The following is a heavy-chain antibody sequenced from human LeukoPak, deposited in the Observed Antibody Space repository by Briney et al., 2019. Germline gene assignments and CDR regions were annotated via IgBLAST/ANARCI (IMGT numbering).Heavy chain of an antibody. Sequence: GXSVKVSCKASGYIFTSYDFIWVRQATGQGLEWMGWISAYNGNTNYAQKLQGRVTMTTDTSTSTAYMELRSLRSDDTAVYYCASGVDTAMENWGQGTLVTVSP. CDR3: ASGVDTAMEN. CDR1: GYIFTSYD. CDR2: ISAYNGNT. D-gene: IGHD5-18*01. V-gene: IGHV1-18*01. J-gene: IGHJ4*02.